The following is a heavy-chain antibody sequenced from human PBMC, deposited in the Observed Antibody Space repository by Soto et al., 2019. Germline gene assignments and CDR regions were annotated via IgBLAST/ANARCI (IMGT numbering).Heavy chain of an antibody. V-gene: IGHV1-18*01. Sequence: ASVKVSCKASGYTFTSYGISWVRQAPGQGLEWLGWISAYNGNTNYAQKLQGRVTMTTDTSTSTAYMELRSLRSDDTAVYYCARGSSGVRYFDWVIDYYFDYWGQGTLVTVSS. J-gene: IGHJ4*02. CDR1: GYTFTSYG. CDR2: ISAYNGNT. CDR3: ARGSSGVRYFDWVIDYYFDY. D-gene: IGHD3-9*01.